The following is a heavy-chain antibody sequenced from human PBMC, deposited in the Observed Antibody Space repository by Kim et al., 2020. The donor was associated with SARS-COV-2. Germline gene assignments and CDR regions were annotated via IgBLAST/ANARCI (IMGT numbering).Heavy chain of an antibody. CDR2: IYHSGST. CDR3: ARQVPSGWYYFDY. D-gene: IGHD6-19*01. V-gene: IGHV4-59*08. Sequence: SETLSLTCTVSGGSIIGYYWSWIRQPPGKGLEWIGYIYHSGSTDYNPSLKSRVTISVDRSKNQFSLKLSSVTAADTAVYYCARQVPSGWYYFDYWGQGSLVTVSS. CDR1: GGSIIGYY. J-gene: IGHJ4*02.